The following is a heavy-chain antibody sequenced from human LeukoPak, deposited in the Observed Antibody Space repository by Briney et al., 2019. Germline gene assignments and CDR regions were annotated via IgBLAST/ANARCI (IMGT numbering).Heavy chain of an antibody. CDR3: ARGERWLQ. V-gene: IGHV3-48*03. D-gene: IGHD5-24*01. J-gene: IGHJ4*02. CDR1: AFTFSSND. Sequence: PGGSLRLSCVASAFTFSSNDMNWVRQAPGDGLEPVSYIYYMGGTTYYADSVKGRFTISRDNAKNLLYLQMNCLRAEDTAVYYCARGERWLQWGQGTLFTVSS. CDR2: IYYMGGTT.